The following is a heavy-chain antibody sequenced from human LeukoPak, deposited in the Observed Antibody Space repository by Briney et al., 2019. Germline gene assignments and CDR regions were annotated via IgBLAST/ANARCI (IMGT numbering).Heavy chain of an antibody. J-gene: IGHJ6*03. Sequence: GGPLRLSCAASGFTFSSFGMNWVRQAPGKGLEWVSCISSSSNYIYYADSVKGRFTISRENAKNSLYLQMNSLRAEDTAVYYCARELLTYSNHKLGHYMDVWGKGTTVTVSS. CDR1: GFTFSSFG. CDR3: ARELLTYSNHKLGHYMDV. V-gene: IGHV3-21*01. CDR2: ISSSSNYI. D-gene: IGHD4-11*01.